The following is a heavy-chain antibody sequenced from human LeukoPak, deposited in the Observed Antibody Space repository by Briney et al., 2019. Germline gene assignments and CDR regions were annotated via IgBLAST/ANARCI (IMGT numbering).Heavy chain of an antibody. D-gene: IGHD1-26*01. CDR2: ISTYNGHT. V-gene: IGHV1-18*04. J-gene: IGHJ4*02. CDR3: ATGRDFDY. Sequence: GASVKVSCKTSGYFFTSYGITWVRQAPGQGLEWMGWISTYNGHTDYAQSLQGRVVMTTDTSTSTAYVELRSLTSDDTAMYYCATGRDFDYWGQGTLVTVSS. CDR1: GYFFTSYG.